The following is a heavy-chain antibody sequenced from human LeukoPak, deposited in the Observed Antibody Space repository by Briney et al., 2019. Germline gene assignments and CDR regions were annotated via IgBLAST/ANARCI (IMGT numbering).Heavy chain of an antibody. Sequence: ASVKVSCKASGYTFTSYGISWVRQAPGQGLEWMGWISAYNGNTNYAQKLQGRVTMTTDTSTSTACMELRSLRSDDTAVYYCGAGYYDSSGFIKPLAYWGQGTLVTVSS. D-gene: IGHD3-22*01. V-gene: IGHV1-18*01. CDR2: ISAYNGNT. J-gene: IGHJ4*02. CDR3: GAGYYDSSGFIKPLAY. CDR1: GYTFTSYG.